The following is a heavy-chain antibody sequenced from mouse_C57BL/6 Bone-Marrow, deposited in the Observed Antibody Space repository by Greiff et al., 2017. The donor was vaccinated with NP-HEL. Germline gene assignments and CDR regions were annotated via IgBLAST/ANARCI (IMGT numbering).Heavy chain of an antibody. D-gene: IGHD2-4*01. Sequence: EVKLQESGPGLVKPSQSLSLTCSVTGYSITSGYYWNWIRQFPGNKLEWMGYISYDGSNNYNPSLKNRISITRDTSKNQFFLKLNSVTTEDTATYYCARAVYYDYDDLFAYWGQGTLVTVSA. J-gene: IGHJ3*01. CDR1: GYSITSGYY. CDR3: ARAVYYDYDDLFAY. CDR2: ISYDGSN. V-gene: IGHV3-6*01.